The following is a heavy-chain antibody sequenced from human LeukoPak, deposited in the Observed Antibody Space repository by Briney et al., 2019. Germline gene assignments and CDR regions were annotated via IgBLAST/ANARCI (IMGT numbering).Heavy chain of an antibody. CDR1: GYTFTSYD. D-gene: IGHD3-22*01. J-gene: IGHJ4*02. Sequence: ASVKVSCKASGYTFTSYDINWVRQATGQGLEWMGWMNPNSGNTGYAQKFQGRVTMTRNTSISTAYMELSSLRSEDTAVYYCARRDVPYYYDSSGYYDFDYWGQGTLVTVSS. V-gene: IGHV1-8*01. CDR2: MNPNSGNT. CDR3: ARRDVPYYYDSSGYYDFDY.